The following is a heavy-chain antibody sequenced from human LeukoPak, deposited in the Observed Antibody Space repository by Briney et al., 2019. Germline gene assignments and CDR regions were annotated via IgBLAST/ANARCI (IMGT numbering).Heavy chain of an antibody. J-gene: IGHJ4*02. CDR2: ISYDGSNK. Sequence: PGGSLRLSCAASGFTFSSYAMHWVRQALGKGLEWVAVISYDGSNKYYADSVKGRFTISRDNSKNTLYLQMNSLRAEDTAVYYCASGSGYDHVYWGQGTLVTVSS. CDR1: GFTFSSYA. CDR3: ASGSGYDHVY. V-gene: IGHV3-30-3*01. D-gene: IGHD5-12*01.